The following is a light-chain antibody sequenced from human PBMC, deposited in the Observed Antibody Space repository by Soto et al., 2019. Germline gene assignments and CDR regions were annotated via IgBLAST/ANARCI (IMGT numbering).Light chain of an antibody. V-gene: IGKV3-11*01. CDR3: QQRSNWPPVT. J-gene: IGKJ1*01. CDR1: QSVSSY. Sequence: EIVLIQSPATLSLSPGERATLSCRASQSVSSYLAWYQQKPGQAPRLLIYDASNRATGIPARFSGSGSGTDFTLTISSLEPEDFAVYYCQQRSNWPPVTFGQGTKVEIK. CDR2: DAS.